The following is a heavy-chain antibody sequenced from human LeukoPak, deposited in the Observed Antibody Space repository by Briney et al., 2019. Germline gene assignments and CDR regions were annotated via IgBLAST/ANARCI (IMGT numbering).Heavy chain of an antibody. CDR1: GGSIRSSSYY. CDR3: ARVLSSGHPRWFDL. J-gene: IGHJ5*02. D-gene: IGHD3-10*01. CDR2: INYSGNT. Sequence: PSETLSLTCTVSGGSIRSSSYYRGWIRQPPGQGLEWIGNINYSGNTYYKQSLESRVTVSVDTSKNQFSLKLNSVTAADTAVYYCARVLSSGHPRWFDLWGQGTRVTVSS. V-gene: IGHV4-39*01.